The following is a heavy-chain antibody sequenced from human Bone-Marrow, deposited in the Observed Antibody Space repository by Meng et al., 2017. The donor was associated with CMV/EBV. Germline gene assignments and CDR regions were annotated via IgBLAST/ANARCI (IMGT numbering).Heavy chain of an antibody. Sequence: ASVKVSCKASGYTFTGYYMHWVRQAPGQGLEWMGWINPNSGGTNYAQKFQGRVTMTRDTSISTAYMELSRLRSDDTAVYYCARDYDILTGYPDYWGQGKLVTVSS. CDR2: INPNSGGT. V-gene: IGHV1-2*02. CDR1: GYTFTGYY. D-gene: IGHD3-9*01. J-gene: IGHJ4*02. CDR3: ARDYDILTGYPDY.